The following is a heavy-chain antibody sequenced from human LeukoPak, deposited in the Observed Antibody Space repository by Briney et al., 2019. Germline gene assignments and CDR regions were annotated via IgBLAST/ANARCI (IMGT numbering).Heavy chain of an antibody. D-gene: IGHD3-22*01. CDR1: GGTFSSYA. V-gene: IGHV1-69*04. CDR2: IIPIFGIA. Sequence: GSSVKVSCKASGGTFSSYAISWARQAPGQGLEWMGRIIPIFGIANYAQKFQGRVTITADKSTSTAYMELSSLRSEDTAVYYCARSGSSGWSLGVGYTEYFQHWGQGTLVTVSS. J-gene: IGHJ1*01. CDR3: ARSGSSGWSLGVGYTEYFQH.